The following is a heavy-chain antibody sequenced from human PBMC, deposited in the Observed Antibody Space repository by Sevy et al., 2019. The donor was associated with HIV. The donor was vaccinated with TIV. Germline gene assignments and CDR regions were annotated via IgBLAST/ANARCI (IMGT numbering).Heavy chain of an antibody. CDR3: ARGQVLRFLEWPTYGMDV. CDR1: GFTFSSHW. CDR2: INSHGTIT. V-gene: IGHV3-74*01. J-gene: IGHJ6*02. D-gene: IGHD3-3*01. Sequence: GSLRLSCAASGFTFSSHWMFWVRQAPGKGLVWVSHINSHGTITNYADSVKGRFTISRDNAKNTVYLQINSLRAEDTAVYYCARGQVLRFLEWPTYGMDVWGQGTTVTVS.